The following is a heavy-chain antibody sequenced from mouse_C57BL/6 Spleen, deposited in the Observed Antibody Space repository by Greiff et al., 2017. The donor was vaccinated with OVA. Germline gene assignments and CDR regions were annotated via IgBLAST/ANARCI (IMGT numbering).Heavy chain of an antibody. CDR1: GFTFSDYY. V-gene: IGHV5-16*01. J-gene: IGHJ2*01. CDR3: AREGGPDYFDY. CDR2: INYDGSST. D-gene: IGHD1-1*02. Sequence: EVKLVESEGGLVQPGSSMTLSCTASGFTFSDYYMAWVRQVPEKGLEWVANINYDGSSTYYLDSLKSRFIISRDNAKNILYLQMSSLKSEDTATYYCAREGGPDYFDYWGQGTTLTVSS.